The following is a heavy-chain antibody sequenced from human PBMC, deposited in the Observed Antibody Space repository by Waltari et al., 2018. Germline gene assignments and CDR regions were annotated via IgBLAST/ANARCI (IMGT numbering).Heavy chain of an antibody. CDR2: IKQDGGEK. CDR3: ARGVTTVEC. J-gene: IGHJ4*02. D-gene: IGHD2-21*02. Sequence: EVQLVESGGGLVQPGGSLRLSCSGSGFTFSNSWMSWVRLDPGKGLEWVASIKQDGGEKYYVESMKGRFTISRDNDNNSLFLQMDSLRVEDTAVYYCARGVTTVECWGQGALVTVSS. CDR1: GFTFSNSW. V-gene: IGHV3-7*04.